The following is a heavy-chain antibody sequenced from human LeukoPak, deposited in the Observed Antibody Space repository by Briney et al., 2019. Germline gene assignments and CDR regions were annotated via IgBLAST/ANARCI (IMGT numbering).Heavy chain of an antibody. CDR1: GYTFTSYA. CDR3: ARDHGVGLIVGATGDFDY. J-gene: IGHJ4*02. CDR2: INTNTGNP. D-gene: IGHD1-26*01. V-gene: IGHV7-4-1*02. Sequence: ASVKVSCKASGYTFTSYAMNWVRQAPGQGREWMGWINTNTGNPTYAQGFTGRFVFSLDTSVSTAYLQISSLKAEDTAVYYCARDHGVGLIVGATGDFDYWGQGTLVTVSS.